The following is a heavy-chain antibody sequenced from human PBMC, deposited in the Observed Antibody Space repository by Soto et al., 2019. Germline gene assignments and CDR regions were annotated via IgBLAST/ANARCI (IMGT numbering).Heavy chain of an antibody. CDR2: ITSDGGST. Sequence: PVEFRRLAYGASGFTFRNYALHWVRQATGKGLEYVSAITSDGGSTYYADSVKGRFTISRDNSKNTLYLQMGSLRAEDMAMYYCARDANGAADYWGPGA. CDR1: GFTFRNYA. D-gene: IGHD2-8*01. V-gene: IGHV3-64*02. J-gene: IGHJ4*02. CDR3: ARDANGAADY.